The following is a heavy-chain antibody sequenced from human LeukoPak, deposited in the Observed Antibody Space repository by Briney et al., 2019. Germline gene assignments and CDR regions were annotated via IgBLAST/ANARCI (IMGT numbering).Heavy chain of an antibody. V-gene: IGHV1-69*10. Sequence: ASVKVSCKASGGTFISYVISWVRQAPGQGLEWMGGAIPFLGTEKYAQKFQDRITITEEKATTTTYMELRSLRSDDTAIYYCAILGTVPYWGQGTQMTVSS. CDR1: GGTFISYV. J-gene: IGHJ4*02. D-gene: IGHD1-26*01. CDR2: AIPFLGTE. CDR3: AILGTVPY.